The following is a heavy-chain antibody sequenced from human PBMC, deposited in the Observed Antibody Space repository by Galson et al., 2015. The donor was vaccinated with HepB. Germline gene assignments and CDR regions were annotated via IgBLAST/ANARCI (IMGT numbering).Heavy chain of an antibody. Sequence: SLRLSCAASGFTFTDHWMSWVRQTPQRGLEWVTNLNQHGNEKYYADSVKGRFSISRDNAKNSLYLQMNSLIDEYTAVYYCVRDALGGYDFWGQGTTVIVSS. D-gene: IGHD3-22*01. V-gene: IGHV3-7*03. CDR1: GFTFTDHW. J-gene: IGHJ3*01. CDR2: LNQHGNEK. CDR3: VRDALGGYDF.